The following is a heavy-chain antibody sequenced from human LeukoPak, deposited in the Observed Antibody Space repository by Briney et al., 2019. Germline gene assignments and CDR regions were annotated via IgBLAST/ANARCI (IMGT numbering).Heavy chain of an antibody. J-gene: IGHJ4*02. Sequence: SQTLSLTCAVSGGSISSDGYYWSWIRQHPGKGLEWIGYIYYSGSTYYNPSLKSRVTISVDTSKNQFSLKLSSVTAADTAVYYCASLPRGSSCLDYWGQGTLVTVSS. CDR2: IYYSGST. CDR3: ASLPRGSSCLDY. V-gene: IGHV4-31*11. CDR1: GGSISSDGYY. D-gene: IGHD6-13*01.